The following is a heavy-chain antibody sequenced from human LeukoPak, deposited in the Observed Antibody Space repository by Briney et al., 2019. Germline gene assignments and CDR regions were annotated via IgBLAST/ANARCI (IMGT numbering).Heavy chain of an antibody. D-gene: IGHD2-15*01. V-gene: IGHV3-53*01. CDR1: GFTVSRNY. Sequence: GGSLRLSCAASGFTVSRNYMTWVRQAPGKGLEWVSVIYSGGSTYYADSVKGRFTISRDNSKNTVYLQMNSLRAEDTAVYYCARAYCSGGSCYSAGFSLPKGYMDVWGKGTTVTVSS. CDR2: IYSGGST. J-gene: IGHJ6*03. CDR3: ARAYCSGGSCYSAGFSLPKGYMDV.